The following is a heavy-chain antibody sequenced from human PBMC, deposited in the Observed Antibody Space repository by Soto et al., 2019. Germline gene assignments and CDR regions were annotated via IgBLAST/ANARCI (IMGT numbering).Heavy chain of an antibody. J-gene: IGHJ4*02. V-gene: IGHV1-69*12. CDR2: IIPMFGTA. CDR3: ASGIQLWLRRINNGYSG. Sequence: QVQLVQSGAEVKKPESSVEVSCKAPGGTFSTYAISWVRQAPGQGLEWMGGIIPMFGTANYAQRFQDRVTITADESTNKVYRELRSLRSVDTAVYFCASGIQLWLRRINNGYSGWGQGTLVTVSS. D-gene: IGHD5-18*01. CDR1: GGTFSTYA.